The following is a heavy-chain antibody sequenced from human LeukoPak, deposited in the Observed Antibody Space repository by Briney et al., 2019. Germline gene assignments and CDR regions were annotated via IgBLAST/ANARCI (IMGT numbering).Heavy chain of an antibody. D-gene: IGHD2-2*01. CDR2: ISAYNGNT. J-gene: IGHJ4*02. Sequence: ASVKVSCKASGYTFTSYGISWVRQAPGQGLEWMGWISAYNGNTNYAQKLQGRVTMTTDTSTSTAYMEPRSLRSDDTAVYYCARGPYYCSSTSCYGPQLDYWGQGTLVTVSS. V-gene: IGHV1-18*01. CDR3: ARGPYYCSSTSCYGPQLDY. CDR1: GYTFTSYG.